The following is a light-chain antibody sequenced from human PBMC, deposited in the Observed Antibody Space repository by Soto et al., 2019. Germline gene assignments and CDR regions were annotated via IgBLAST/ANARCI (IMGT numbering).Light chain of an antibody. V-gene: IGLV2-14*01. J-gene: IGLJ1*01. CDR3: SSYTSSSVYV. Sequence: QSALTQPASVSGSPGQSITISCTGTSSDVGDYNYVSWYQQHPGKAPKLMIYDVSNRPSGVSNRFSGSKSGNTASLTISGLQAEDEADYYCSSYTSSSVYVFGTGTKSPS. CDR2: DVS. CDR1: SSDVGDYNY.